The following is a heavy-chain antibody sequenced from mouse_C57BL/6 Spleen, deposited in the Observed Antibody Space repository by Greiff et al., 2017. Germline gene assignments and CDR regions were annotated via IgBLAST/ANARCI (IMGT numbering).Heavy chain of an antibody. CDR3: ARKHPYYAMDD. V-gene: IGHV2-2*01. Sequence: QVQLQQSGPGLVQPSQSLSITCTVSGFSLTSYGVHWVRQSPGKGLEWLGVIWSGGSTDYNAAFISSLSISKDNTKSKVFFKMHSLQADDTAIYFCARKHPYYAMDDWGQGTSVTVSS. CDR2: IWSGGST. CDR1: GFSLTSYG. J-gene: IGHJ4*01.